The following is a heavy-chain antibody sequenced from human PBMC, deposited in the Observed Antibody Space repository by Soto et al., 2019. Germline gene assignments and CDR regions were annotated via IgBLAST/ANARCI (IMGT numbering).Heavy chain of an antibody. V-gene: IGHV3-30-3*01. Sequence: GGSLRFSCAASGFTFSSYAMHWVRQAPGKGLEWVAVISYDGSNKYYADSVKGRFTISRDNSKNTLYLQMNSLRAEDTAVYYCARDYYGSGSYYNGSPTLYWGQGTLVTVSS. J-gene: IGHJ4*02. CDR2: ISYDGSNK. CDR3: ARDYYGSGSYYNGSPTLY. D-gene: IGHD3-10*01. CDR1: GFTFSSYA.